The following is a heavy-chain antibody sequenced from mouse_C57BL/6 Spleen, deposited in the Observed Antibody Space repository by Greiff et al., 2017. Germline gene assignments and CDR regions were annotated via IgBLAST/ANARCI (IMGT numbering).Heavy chain of an antibody. J-gene: IGHJ4*01. CDR3: ARNPDYYGSSYGGAMDY. Sequence: VKLMESGPGLVQPSQSLSITCTVSGFSLTSYGVHWVRQSPGKGLEWLGVIWSGGSTDYNAAFISRLSISKDNSKSQVFFKMNSLQADDTAIYYCARNPDYYGSSYGGAMDYWGQGTSVTVSS. CDR1: GFSLTSYG. CDR2: IWSGGST. D-gene: IGHD1-1*01. V-gene: IGHV2-2*01.